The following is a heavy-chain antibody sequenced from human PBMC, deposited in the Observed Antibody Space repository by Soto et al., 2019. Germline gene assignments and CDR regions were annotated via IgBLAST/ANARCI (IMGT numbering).Heavy chain of an antibody. V-gene: IGHV3-33*01. CDR2: IWFDGSNK. CDR1: VFPFSRYG. Sequence: GVPLTLPCTASVFPFSRYGMHWVRQAPGKGLEWVAVIWFDGSNKFYADSVKGRFTISRDNSKNTVSLQMNSLRDEDSAAYYCATTGPYWGQGTLVTVSS. CDR3: ATTGPY. J-gene: IGHJ4*02.